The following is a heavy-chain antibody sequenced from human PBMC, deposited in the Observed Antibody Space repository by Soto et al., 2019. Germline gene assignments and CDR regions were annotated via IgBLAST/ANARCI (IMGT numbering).Heavy chain of an antibody. D-gene: IGHD1-26*01. CDR1: VGFISNISGH. Sequence: SETLSPSCNVSVGFISNISGHWGMIKQTPGKGLEWIASIKYSGTTFYNPSLKSRVTLSVDTSKNQFALKLSSVTAAETAVYYCARHGITGSYYDAFDIWGQGTMVTVSS. CDR2: IKYSGTT. V-gene: IGHV4-39*01. J-gene: IGHJ3*02. CDR3: ARHGITGSYYDAFDI.